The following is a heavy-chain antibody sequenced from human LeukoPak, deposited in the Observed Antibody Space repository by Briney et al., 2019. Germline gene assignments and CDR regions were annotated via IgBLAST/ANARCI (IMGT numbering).Heavy chain of an antibody. CDR1: GFTFSHYA. D-gene: IGHD2-15*01. CDR2: LSGSGTST. CDR3: AKDARSSGAATGFHY. J-gene: IGHJ4*02. V-gene: IGHV3-23*01. Sequence: PGGSLRLSCAASGFTFSHYAMTWVRQAPGKGLEWVSTLSGSGTSTYYADSVKGRFTISRDNSRSTLYLQMNSLRAEDTAVYYCAKDARSSGAATGFHYWGQGTLVTVSS.